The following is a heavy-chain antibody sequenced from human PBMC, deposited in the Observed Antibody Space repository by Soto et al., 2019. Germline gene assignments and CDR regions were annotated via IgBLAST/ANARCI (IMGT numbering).Heavy chain of an antibody. CDR3: TRAGYCSSTSCSHFYY. V-gene: IGHV1-69*02. D-gene: IGHD2-2*03. Sequence: QVQLVQSGAEVKKPGSSVKVSCKASGGTFSSYTISWVRQAPGQGLEWMGRIIPILGIANYAQKLQGIVKITADKSTSTDYMELGSLRSDDTDVYYCTRAGYCSSTSCSHFYYWGQGTLVTISS. J-gene: IGHJ4*01. CDR2: IIPILGIA. CDR1: GGTFSSYT.